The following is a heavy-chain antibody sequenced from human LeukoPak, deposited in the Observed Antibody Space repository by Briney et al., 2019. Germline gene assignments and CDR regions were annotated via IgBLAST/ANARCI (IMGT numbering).Heavy chain of an antibody. CDR2: IRNNGENT. Sequence: GGSLRLSCAASGFTFSNYAMSWVRQAPGKGLEWVSAIRNNGENTYYVASVQGRFTISRDNSKDTLYLQMNSLRAEDTALYYCARGRRFDADIFDIWGQGTMVTVSS. J-gene: IGHJ3*02. CDR1: GFTFSNYA. CDR3: ARGRRFDADIFDI. V-gene: IGHV3-23*01. D-gene: IGHD2-15*01.